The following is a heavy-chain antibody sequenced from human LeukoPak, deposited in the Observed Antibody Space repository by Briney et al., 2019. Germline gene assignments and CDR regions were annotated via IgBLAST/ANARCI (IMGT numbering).Heavy chain of an antibody. CDR3: ARDNGQIFDSNRFAFDI. CDR2: IIPIFGTV. CDR1: GYTFTGYY. Sequence: SVKVSSKASGYTFTGYYMHWVRRAPGQGLEWMGGIIPIFGTVNYGQKFQGRVTVTADESTSTAYTELSSLRSEDTAVYYCARDNGQIFDSNRFAFDIWGQGTMVTVSS. V-gene: IGHV1-69*13. D-gene: IGHD3-22*01. J-gene: IGHJ3*02.